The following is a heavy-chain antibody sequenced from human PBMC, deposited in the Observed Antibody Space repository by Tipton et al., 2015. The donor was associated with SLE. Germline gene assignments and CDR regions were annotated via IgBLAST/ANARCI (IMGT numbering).Heavy chain of an antibody. J-gene: IGHJ1*01. D-gene: IGHD3-3*01. CDR3: ARARHGGAEYFEH. V-gene: IGHV4-59*01. CDR2: INYSGNT. CDR1: GGSISGYY. Sequence: TLSLTCTVSGGSISGYYWNWIRQPPGKGLEWVGYINYSGNTNYNPSLKSRVTISVDTSENQLSLKLTFVTAADTAVYYCARARHGGAEYFEHWGQGTLVTVSS.